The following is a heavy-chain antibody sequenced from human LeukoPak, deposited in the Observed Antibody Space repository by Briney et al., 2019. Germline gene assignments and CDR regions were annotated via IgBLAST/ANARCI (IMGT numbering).Heavy chain of an antibody. V-gene: IGHV4-34*01. CDR3: ARRGLWVAGFDY. D-gene: IGHD3-10*01. CDR1: GGSFSGYY. J-gene: IGHJ4*02. Sequence: SETLSLTCAVYGGSFSGYYWSWIRQPPGKGLEWIGEINHSGSTNYNPSLKSRVTISVDTSKNQFSLKLSSVTAADTAVYYCARRGLWVAGFDYWGQGTLVTVSS. CDR2: INHSGST.